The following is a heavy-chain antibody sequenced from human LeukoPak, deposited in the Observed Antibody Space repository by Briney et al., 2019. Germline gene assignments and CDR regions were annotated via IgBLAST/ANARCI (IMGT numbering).Heavy chain of an antibody. J-gene: IGHJ4*02. V-gene: IGHV3-21*01. CDR1: GFTFSNYS. D-gene: IGHD3-22*01. Sequence: GGSLRLSCAASGFTFSNYSLNWVRQAPGKGLEWVSSINSSSRYIYYADSVKGRFTISRDNAKNSLYLQMSSLRAEDTAVYYCARGPYNYDSSGYYPPFFDYWDQGTLVTVSS. CDR3: ARGPYNYDSSGYYPPFFDY. CDR2: INSSSRYI.